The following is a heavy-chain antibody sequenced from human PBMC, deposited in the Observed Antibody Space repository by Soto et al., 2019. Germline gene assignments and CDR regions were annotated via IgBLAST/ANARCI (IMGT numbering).Heavy chain of an antibody. CDR2: IYSGGST. CDR3: VRGPRPFGGNFYYGLYV. Sequence: HPVDSLRPSCESSGLTVSSDYLSWLRQAPGTGLEWVSTIYSGGSTYYTDSVKGRFTISRDNSENTLSLQMNSPRAEDTAVYYCVRGPRPFGGNFYYGLYVWGQGT. J-gene: IGHJ6*02. CDR1: GLTVSSDY. V-gene: IGHV3-66*01. D-gene: IGHD3-16*01.